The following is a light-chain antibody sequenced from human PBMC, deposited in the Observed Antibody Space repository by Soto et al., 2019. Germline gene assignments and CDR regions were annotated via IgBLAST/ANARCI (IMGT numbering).Light chain of an antibody. Sequence: QSALTQPASVSGSPGQSITISCTGTSNDIGGYNYVSWYQQYPGKAPNLMIYDVTYRPSGVSDRFSGSRSGNTASLTISGLKAGDEVDYYCSSYTVGSTQVFGPGTKLTVL. CDR3: SSYTVGSTQV. CDR2: DVT. V-gene: IGLV2-14*01. CDR1: SNDIGGYNY. J-gene: IGLJ1*01.